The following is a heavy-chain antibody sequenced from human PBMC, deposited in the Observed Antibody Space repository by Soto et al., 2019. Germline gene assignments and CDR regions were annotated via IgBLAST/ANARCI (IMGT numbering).Heavy chain of an antibody. J-gene: IGHJ4*02. CDR3: ASGIQLWLRRINNGYSG. V-gene: IGHV1-69*12. CDR1: GGTFITYA. Sequence: QVQLVQSGAEVKKPESSVKVSCKAPGGTFITYAISWVRQAPGQGLEWMGGIIPMFGTANYAKRFQDRVTTTADESTNTVYMELSSLRSEDTAVYFCASGIQLWLRRINNGYSGWGQGTLVTVSS. CDR2: IIPMFGTA. D-gene: IGHD5-18*01.